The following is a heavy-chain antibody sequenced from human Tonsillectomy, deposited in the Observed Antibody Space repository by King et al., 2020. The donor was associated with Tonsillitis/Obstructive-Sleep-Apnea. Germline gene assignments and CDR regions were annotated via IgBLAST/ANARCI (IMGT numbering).Heavy chain of an antibody. D-gene: IGHD5-18*01. CDR3: TSPLQLWSANDY. J-gene: IGHJ4*02. CDR2: IRSKAYGGTT. CDR1: GFTFGDYA. V-gene: IGHV3-49*04. Sequence: VQLVESGGGLVQPGRSLRLSCTASGFTFGDYAMSWVRQAPGKGREWGGFIRSKAYGGTTEYATSVKGRFIISRDDSKSIAYLQMNSLKTEDTTVYYCTSPLQLWSANDYWGQGTLVTVSS.